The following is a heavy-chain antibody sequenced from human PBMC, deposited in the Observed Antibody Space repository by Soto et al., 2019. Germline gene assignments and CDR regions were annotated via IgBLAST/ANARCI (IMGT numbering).Heavy chain of an antibody. Sequence: SETLSLTCTVSGGSISSSSYSWGWIRQPPGKGLEWIGSIYYSGSTYYNPSLKSRVTISVDTSKNQFSLKLSSVTAADTAVYYCARDPSYLTKFDYWGQGTLVTVSS. V-gene: IGHV4-39*02. CDR2: IYYSGST. CDR1: GGSISSSSYS. J-gene: IGHJ4*02. D-gene: IGHD3-9*01. CDR3: ARDPSYLTKFDY.